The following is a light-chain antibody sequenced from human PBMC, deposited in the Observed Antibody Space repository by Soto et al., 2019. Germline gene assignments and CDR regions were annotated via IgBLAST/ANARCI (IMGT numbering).Light chain of an antibody. CDR2: AAS. CDR3: QQCYGSPRT. Sequence: DIQMTQSPSTLSASVGDRVTITCRANQSISTYLNWYQQKLGKAPTLLIYAASSLQSGVPARFRGGGSVTDFTLTISNLQPEDFATYFCQQCYGSPRTFGQGTKVEI. V-gene: IGKV1-39*01. J-gene: IGKJ1*01. CDR1: QSISTY.